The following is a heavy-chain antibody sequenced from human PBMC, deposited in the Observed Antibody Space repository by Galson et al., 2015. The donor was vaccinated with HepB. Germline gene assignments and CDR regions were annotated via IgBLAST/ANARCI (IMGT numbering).Heavy chain of an antibody. CDR1: GGSISSYY. CDR3: ARGGRIAVAQLDY. Sequence: ETLSLTCTVSGGSISSYYWSWIRQPPGKGLEWIGYIYYSGSTNYNPSLKSRVTISVDTSKNQFSLKLSSVTAADTAVYYCARGGRIAVAQLDYWGQGTLVTVSS. V-gene: IGHV4-59*01. D-gene: IGHD6-19*01. CDR2: IYYSGST. J-gene: IGHJ4*02.